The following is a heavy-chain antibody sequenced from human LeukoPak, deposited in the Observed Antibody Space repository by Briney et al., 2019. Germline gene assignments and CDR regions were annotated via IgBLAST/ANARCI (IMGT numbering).Heavy chain of an antibody. D-gene: IGHD3-22*01. V-gene: IGHV3-23*01. CDR3: ANGYYYDSSGYHSAFDI. Sequence: GGSLRLSCAASGFTFSSYAMSWARQPPGKGLDWASAIGGSGGSTYYADSVKGRFTISRDNSKNTLYLQMNSLRAEDTAVYYCANGYYYDSSGYHSAFDIWGQGTMVTVSS. CDR2: IGGSGGST. CDR1: GFTFSSYA. J-gene: IGHJ3*02.